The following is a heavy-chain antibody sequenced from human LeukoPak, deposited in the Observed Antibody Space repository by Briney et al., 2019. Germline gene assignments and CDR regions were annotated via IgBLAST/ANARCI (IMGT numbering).Heavy chain of an antibody. CDR2: ISPSGGST. Sequence: GASVKVSCKASGGTFSSYAISWVRQAPGQGPEWMGVISPSGGSTTYAQKLQGRVTMTTDTSTSTAYMELRSLRSDDTAVYYCARLYSGYEGWFDPWGQGALVTVSS. V-gene: IGHV1-18*01. J-gene: IGHJ5*02. CDR1: GGTFSSYA. D-gene: IGHD5-12*01. CDR3: ARLYSGYEGWFDP.